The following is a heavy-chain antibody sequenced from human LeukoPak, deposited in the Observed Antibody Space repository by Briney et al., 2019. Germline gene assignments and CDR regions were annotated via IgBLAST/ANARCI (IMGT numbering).Heavy chain of an antibody. J-gene: IGHJ6*03. D-gene: IGHD3-16*02. CDR1: GGSIGTYY. CDR2: IYVTGT. V-gene: IGHV4-59*08. CDR3: ARHIGGGIEDMDV. Sequence: SETLSLTCTVSGGSIGTYYWSWVRQSPGTGLEWIGYIYVTGTRYNPYLQSRVTISVDRSRNQFFLKMTSVTAADAAVYYCARHIGGGIEDMDVWGRGTKVTVSS.